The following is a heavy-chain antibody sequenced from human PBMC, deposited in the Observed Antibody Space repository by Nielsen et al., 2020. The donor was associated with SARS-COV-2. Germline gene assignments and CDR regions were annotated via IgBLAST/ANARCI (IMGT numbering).Heavy chain of an antibody. D-gene: IGHD6-6*01. CDR2: IIPIFGTA. CDR1: GGTFSSYA. CDR3: ARVSSLWGYSSSIAGPHYFHY. J-gene: IGHJ4*02. Sequence: SVKVSCKASGGTFSSYAISWVRQAPGQGLEWMGGIIPIFGTANYAQKFQGRVTITADESTSTAYMELSSLRSEDTAVYYCARVSSLWGYSSSIAGPHYFHYWGQGTLVTVSS. V-gene: IGHV1-69*13.